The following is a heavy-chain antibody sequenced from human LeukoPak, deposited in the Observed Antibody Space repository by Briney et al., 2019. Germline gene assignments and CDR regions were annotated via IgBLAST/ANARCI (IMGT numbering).Heavy chain of an antibody. D-gene: IGHD5-12*01. CDR3: AKDGGQKTYGGYQNY. CDR1: GFTFSSYA. V-gene: IGHV3-23*01. CDR2: ISGSGGST. Sequence: PGGSLRLSCAASGFTFSSYAMSWVRQAPGKGLEWVSAISGSGGSTYYADSVKGRFTISRDNSKNTLYLKLNSLRAEDTAVYYCAKDGGQKTYGGYQNYWGQGTLVTVSS. J-gene: IGHJ4*02.